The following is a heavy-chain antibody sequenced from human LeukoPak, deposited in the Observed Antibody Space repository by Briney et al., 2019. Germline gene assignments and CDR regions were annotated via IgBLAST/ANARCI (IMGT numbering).Heavy chain of an antibody. Sequence: SQTLSLTCTVSGGSIRSGSYYWNWIQQPAGKGLEWIGRMYTSGTTNYNPSLKSRVTISVDSSKNQFSLKLSSVTAADTAVYYCARTASGYYLFDYWGQGTLVTVSS. V-gene: IGHV4-61*02. J-gene: IGHJ4*02. CDR1: GGSIRSGSYY. CDR3: ARTASGYYLFDY. D-gene: IGHD3-22*01. CDR2: MYTSGTT.